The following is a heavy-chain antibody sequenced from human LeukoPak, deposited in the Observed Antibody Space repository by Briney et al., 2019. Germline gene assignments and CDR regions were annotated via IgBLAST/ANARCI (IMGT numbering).Heavy chain of an antibody. D-gene: IGHD5-18*01. CDR2: IWYDGSKK. CDR1: GYTFSSHG. Sequence: PGGSLRLSCAASGYTFSSHGMHWVRQVPGKGLEWVALIWYDGSKKNYADSVKGRFTISRDDSKSTLYLQINSLRAEDTAVYYCAKDLSYGSNWFDPWGQGTLVTVSS. V-gene: IGHV3-33*06. J-gene: IGHJ5*02. CDR3: AKDLSYGSNWFDP.